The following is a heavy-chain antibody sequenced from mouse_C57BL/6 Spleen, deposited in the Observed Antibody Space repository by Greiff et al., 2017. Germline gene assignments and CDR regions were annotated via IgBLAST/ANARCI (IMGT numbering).Heavy chain of an antibody. CDR1: GYTFTSYW. CDR2: IHPNSGST. Sequence: QVQLQQPGAELVKPGASVKLSCKASGYTFTSYWIHWVKQTPGQGLEWIGMIHPNSGSTNYNEKFKSKATLTVDKSSSTAYMQLSSLTSEDSAVYYCARPPVVATDYAMDYWGQGTSVTVSS. J-gene: IGHJ4*01. V-gene: IGHV1-64*01. D-gene: IGHD1-1*01. CDR3: ARPPVVATDYAMDY.